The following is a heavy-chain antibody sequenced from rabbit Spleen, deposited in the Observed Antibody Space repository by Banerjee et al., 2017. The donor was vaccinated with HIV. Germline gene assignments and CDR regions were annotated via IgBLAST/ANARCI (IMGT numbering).Heavy chain of an antibody. J-gene: IGHJ4*01. D-gene: IGHD1-1*01. V-gene: IGHV1S40*01. CDR2: IAGDGSVST. CDR1: GIDVSTNP. CDR3: ARDASGDGYFDL. Sequence: QSLEESGGDLVKPGASLTLTCKASGIDVSTNPVCWVRQAPGKGLEWIACIAGDGSVSTYYATWAKGRFTVSRASSTMVTLQMTRLTAADTATYLCARDASGDGYFDLWGPGTLVTVS.